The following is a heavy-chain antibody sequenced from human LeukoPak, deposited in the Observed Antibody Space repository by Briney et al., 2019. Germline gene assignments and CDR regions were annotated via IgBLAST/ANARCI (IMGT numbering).Heavy chain of an antibody. V-gene: IGHV3-20*04. Sequence: TGGSLRLPCAASGFTFDDYGMTWVSQAPGKGLECVSDINWSGVSTGYADSVKGRFTISRDNAKNSLYLQMNSLRVEDTAFYYCARDRGSGSYSYWYFDLWGRGTLVTVSS. CDR2: INWSGVST. CDR1: GFTFDDYG. D-gene: IGHD3-10*01. J-gene: IGHJ2*01. CDR3: ARDRGSGSYSYWYFDL.